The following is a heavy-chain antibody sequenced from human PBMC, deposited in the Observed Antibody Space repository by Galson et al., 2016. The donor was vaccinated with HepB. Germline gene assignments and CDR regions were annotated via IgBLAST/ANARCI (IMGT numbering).Heavy chain of an antibody. D-gene: IGHD1-26*01. CDR1: RFTFDDYA. CDR3: AKEVSGSLSGVLDH. CDR2: ISWTSGSV. Sequence: SLRLSCAGSRFTFDDYAMHWVRQVPGKGLELVSGISWTSGSVAYGGSLKGRFTISRDNAKNSLYLEMNSLTTEDTAFYYCAKEVSGSLSGVLDHWGQGSLVVVSS. V-gene: IGHV3-9*01. J-gene: IGHJ4*02.